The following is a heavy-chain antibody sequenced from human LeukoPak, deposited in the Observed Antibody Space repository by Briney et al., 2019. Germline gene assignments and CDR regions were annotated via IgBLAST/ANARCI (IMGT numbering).Heavy chain of an antibody. CDR2: IYYSGST. J-gene: IGHJ4*02. CDR3: VRRSDSSGYYFDF. Sequence: SETLSLTCTVSGDSISSGDHCWSWIRQPPGKGLEWIGCIYYSGSTYSSPSLTSRATISVDTSKNQFSLKLSSVTAADTALYYCVRRSDSSGYYFDFWGQGTLVTVSS. CDR1: GDSISSGDHC. V-gene: IGHV4-30-4*01. D-gene: IGHD3-22*01.